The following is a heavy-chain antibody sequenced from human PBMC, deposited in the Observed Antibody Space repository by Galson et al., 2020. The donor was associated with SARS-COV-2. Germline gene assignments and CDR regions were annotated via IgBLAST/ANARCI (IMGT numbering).Heavy chain of an antibody. CDR1: GFTFSSYS. J-gene: IGHJ6*02. CDR2: ISSSSSTI. CDR3: ARDLLSYYGSGSYYNGMDV. V-gene: IGHV3-48*01. Sequence: GGSLRLSCAASGFTFSSYSMNWVRQAPGKGLEWVSYISSSSSTIYYADSVKGRFTISRDNAKNSLYLQMNSLRAEDTAVYYCARDLLSYYGSGSYYNGMDVWGQGTTVTVSS. D-gene: IGHD3-10*01.